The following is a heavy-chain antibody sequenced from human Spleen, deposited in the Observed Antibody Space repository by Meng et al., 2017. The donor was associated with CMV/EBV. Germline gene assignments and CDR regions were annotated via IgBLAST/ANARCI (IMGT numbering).Heavy chain of an antibody. Sequence: SVKGSCKASGGTFITYAINWVRLAPGQGLEWMGAIIPIFGTPNYAQKFQGRVTVTTDESTSTAYMELSSLRSEDTAVYFGASSRDCTGSNCCSPGLDYWGQGTLVTVSS. CDR1: GGTFITYA. V-gene: IGHV1-69*05. CDR3: ASSRDCTGSNCCSPGLDY. D-gene: IGHD2-8*02. CDR2: IIPIFGTP. J-gene: IGHJ4*02.